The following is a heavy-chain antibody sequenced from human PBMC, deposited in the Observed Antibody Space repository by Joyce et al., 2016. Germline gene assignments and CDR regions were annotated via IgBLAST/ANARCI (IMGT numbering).Heavy chain of an antibody. D-gene: IGHD3-10*01. J-gene: IGHJ4*02. V-gene: IGHV5-51*01. CDR3: ARHSAGGPFHPDY. CDR2: MYSGDSDA. Sequence: EVQLVQSGAEVKRPGESLQISCQASGYLFTSYWIGWVRQKPGAGLEGMGSMYSGDSDARYSPSFQGQVTISADKSVSTAYLQWTSLKASDTAMYYCARHSAGGPFHPDYWGQGTLVTVSS. CDR1: GYLFTSYW.